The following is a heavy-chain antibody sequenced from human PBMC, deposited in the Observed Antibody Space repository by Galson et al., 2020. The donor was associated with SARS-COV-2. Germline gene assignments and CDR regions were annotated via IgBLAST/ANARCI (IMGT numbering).Heavy chain of an antibody. CDR1: GYSFTSYW. D-gene: IGHD2-15*01. CDR2: IYPGDSDT. CDR3: AREEGGTVVTPHLFGY. Sequence: KIGESLKISCKGSGYSFTSYWIGWVRQMPGKGLEWMGIIYPGDSDTRYSPSFQGQVTISADKSISTAYLQWSSLKASDTAMYYCAREEGGTVVTPHLFGYWGQGTLVTVSS. V-gene: IGHV5-51*01. J-gene: IGHJ4*02.